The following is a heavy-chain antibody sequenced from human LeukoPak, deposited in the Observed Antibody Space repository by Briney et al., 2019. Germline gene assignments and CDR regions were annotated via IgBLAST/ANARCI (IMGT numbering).Heavy chain of an antibody. D-gene: IGHD2-2*01. J-gene: IGHJ3*02. Sequence: PGGSLRLSCAASGFTFSSYAMSWVRQAPGKGLEWVSAISGSGGSTYYADSVKGRFTISRDNSKNTLYLQMNSLRAEDTAVYYCARERCSSTTCHDDSFDIWGQGAMVTVSS. CDR3: ARERCSSTTCHDDSFDI. V-gene: IGHV3-23*01. CDR1: GFTFSSYA. CDR2: ISGSGGST.